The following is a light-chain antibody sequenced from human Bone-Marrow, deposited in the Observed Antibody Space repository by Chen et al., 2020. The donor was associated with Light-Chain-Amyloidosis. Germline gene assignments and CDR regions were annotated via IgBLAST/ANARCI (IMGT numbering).Light chain of an antibody. Sequence: DAVMTQSPLSLPVTLGQPASISCRSSQSLVHSDGNTYLNWFQQRPGQSPRRLIYKVSNRDSGVPDRFSGSGSGSDFTLKISRVEAEDVGVYYCMQATWWPITFGQGTRLEIK. V-gene: IGKV2-30*02. J-gene: IGKJ5*01. CDR2: KVS. CDR3: MQATWWPIT. CDR1: QSLVHSDGNTY.